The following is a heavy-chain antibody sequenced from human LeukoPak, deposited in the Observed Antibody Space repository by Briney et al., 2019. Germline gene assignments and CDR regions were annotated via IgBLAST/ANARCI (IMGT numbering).Heavy chain of an antibody. V-gene: IGHV3-30*04. CDR2: ISYDGSNK. D-gene: IGHD4-17*01. Sequence: GGSLRLSCVASGFSFSTYAMHWVRQAPGKGLEWVAVISYDGSNKYYADSVKGRFTISRDNSKNTLYLEMNSLRAEDTAVYYCARLGYGDYQSYFDYWGQGTLVTVSS. J-gene: IGHJ4*02. CDR1: GFSFSTYA. CDR3: ARLGYGDYQSYFDY.